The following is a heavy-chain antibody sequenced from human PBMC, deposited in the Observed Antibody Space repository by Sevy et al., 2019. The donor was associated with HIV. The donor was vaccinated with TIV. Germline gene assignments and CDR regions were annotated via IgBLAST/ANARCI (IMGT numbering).Heavy chain of an antibody. CDR1: VVSLSNGAYY. V-gene: IGHV4-31*03. Sequence: SETLSLTCSVSVVSLSNGAYYWSWIRQHPEKGLEWIGYTYYNGNTYYNPSLKSRATISADTSKNQFSLRLSSVTAADTAVYYCSRASLSFFYLDVWGKGTTVTVSS. J-gene: IGHJ6*03. CDR2: TYYNGNT. CDR3: SRASLSFFYLDV.